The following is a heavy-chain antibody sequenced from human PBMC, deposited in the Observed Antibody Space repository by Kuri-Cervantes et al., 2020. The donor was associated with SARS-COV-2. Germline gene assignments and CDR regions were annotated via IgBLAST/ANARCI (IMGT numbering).Heavy chain of an antibody. D-gene: IGHD3-16*01. J-gene: IGHJ6*04. Sequence: GGSLRLSCAASGFTFSSYAMHWVRQAPGKGLEWVAVISYDGSNKYYADSVKGRFTISRDNSKNTLHLQMDSLRSEDTAVYYCAKSGSSSSPYVSRLDVWGKGTTVTVSS. V-gene: IGHV3-30-3*02. CDR1: GFTFSSYA. CDR2: ISYDGSNK. CDR3: AKSGSSSSPYVSRLDV.